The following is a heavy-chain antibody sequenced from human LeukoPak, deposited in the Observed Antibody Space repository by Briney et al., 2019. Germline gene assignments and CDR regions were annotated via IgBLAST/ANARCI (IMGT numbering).Heavy chain of an antibody. J-gene: IGHJ3*02. CDR3: ARDRYGDYAGSSAFDI. CDR1: GYTFTGYY. V-gene: IGHV1-2*02. CDR2: IDPNSGGT. Sequence: ASVEVSCKASGYTFTGYYMHWVRQAPGQGLEWMGWIDPNSGGTNYAQKFQGRVTMTRDTSISTAYMELSRLRSDDTAVYYCARDRYGDYAGSSAFDIWGQGTMVTVSS. D-gene: IGHD4-17*01.